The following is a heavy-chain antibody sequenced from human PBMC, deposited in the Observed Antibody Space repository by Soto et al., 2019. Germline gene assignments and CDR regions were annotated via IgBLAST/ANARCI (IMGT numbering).Heavy chain of an antibody. CDR2: IYYSGST. CDR3: ARQVEDYYYYYMDV. V-gene: IGHV4-59*08. D-gene: IGHD2-15*01. J-gene: IGHJ6*03. Sequence: QVQLQESGPGLVKPSETLSLTCTVSGGSISSYYWSWIRQPPGKGLEWIGYIYYSGSTNYNPSLKSRVTISVDTSKNQFSLKLSSVTAADTAVYYCARQVEDYYYYYMDVWGKGTTVTVSS. CDR1: GGSISSYY.